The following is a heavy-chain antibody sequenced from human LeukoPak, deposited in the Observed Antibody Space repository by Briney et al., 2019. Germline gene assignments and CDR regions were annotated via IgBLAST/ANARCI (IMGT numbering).Heavy chain of an antibody. Sequence: AATLSLTCTVSGGSISSYYWSWIRQPPGKGLEWIWYIYYSGSTNYKPSLKSRVTISVDTSKKQLSLKLSSVTAADTAVYYCARVEQVVAATPDSCFGPWGQGNLVTVSS. D-gene: IGHD2-15*01. J-gene: IGHJ5*02. CDR2: IYYSGST. V-gene: IGHV4-59*01. CDR1: GGSISSYY. CDR3: ARVEQVVAATPDSCFGP.